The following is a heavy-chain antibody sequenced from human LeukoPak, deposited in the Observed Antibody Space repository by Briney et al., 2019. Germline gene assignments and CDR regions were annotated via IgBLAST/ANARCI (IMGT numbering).Heavy chain of an antibody. D-gene: IGHD2-2*01. CDR3: AKELGYCSSTSCNRYYYYYGMDV. J-gene: IGHJ6*02. CDR2: ISGSGGST. V-gene: IGHV3-23*01. Sequence: GGSLRLSCAASGFTVSSNSMSWVRQAPGKGLEWVSAISGSGGSTYYADSVKGRFTISRDNSKNTLYLQMNSLRAEGTAVYYCAKELGYCSSTSCNRYYYYYGMDVWGQGTTVTVSS. CDR1: GFTVSSNS.